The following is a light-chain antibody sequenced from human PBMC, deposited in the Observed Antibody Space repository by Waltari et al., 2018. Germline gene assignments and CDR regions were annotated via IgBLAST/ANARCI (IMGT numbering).Light chain of an antibody. Sequence: SYVLTQPPSVSVAPGQTASIPCWGAHLGSYRVPWYQQKPGQAPVLVIFYDSDRPSGIPARFSGSNSGNTATLTITSVEAGDEARYYCQVWHADIDPGVFGTGTEVTVL. CDR2: YDS. J-gene: IGLJ1*01. V-gene: IGLV3-21*04. CDR1: HLGSYR. CDR3: QVWHADIDPGV.